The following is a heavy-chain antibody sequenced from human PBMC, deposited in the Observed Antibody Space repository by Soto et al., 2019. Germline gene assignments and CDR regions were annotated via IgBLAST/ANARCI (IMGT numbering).Heavy chain of an antibody. Sequence: QLQLQESGPGLVKPSETLSLTCTVSGGSISSSSYYWGWIRQPPGKGLEWIGSIYYSGSTYYNPSLKSRVTISVDTSKNQFSLKLSSVTAADTAVYYCAVTRARDAFDIWGQGTMVTVSS. CDR2: IYYSGST. CDR1: GGSISSSSYY. J-gene: IGHJ3*02. V-gene: IGHV4-39*01. CDR3: AVTRARDAFDI.